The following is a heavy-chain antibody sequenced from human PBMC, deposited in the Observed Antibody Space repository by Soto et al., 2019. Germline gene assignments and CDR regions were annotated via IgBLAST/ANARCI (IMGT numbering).Heavy chain of an antibody. Sequence: QVQLVQSGGEVKKPGASVTVSCKASGYTFINYHITWVRQAPGHGLEWMAWINTYNGMTDYAQRLQGRVTMTKDTSTSTAFMELRNLESDDTAVYFCAKSPRGAMATDWGQGTLVIVSS. CDR3: AKSPRGAMATD. CDR2: INTYNGMT. J-gene: IGHJ4*02. V-gene: IGHV1-18*01. CDR1: GYTFINYH.